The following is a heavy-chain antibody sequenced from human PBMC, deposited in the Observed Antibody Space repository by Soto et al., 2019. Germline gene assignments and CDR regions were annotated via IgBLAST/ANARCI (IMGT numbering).Heavy chain of an antibody. Sequence: SVKVSCKASGGTFSSYAISWVRQAPGQGLEWMGGIIPIFGTANYAQKFQGRVTITADESTSTAYMELSSLRSEDTAVYYRASPAVLWFGEFPAGMDVWGQGTTVTVSS. V-gene: IGHV1-69*13. J-gene: IGHJ6*02. D-gene: IGHD3-10*01. CDR3: ASPAVLWFGEFPAGMDV. CDR2: IIPIFGTA. CDR1: GGTFSSYA.